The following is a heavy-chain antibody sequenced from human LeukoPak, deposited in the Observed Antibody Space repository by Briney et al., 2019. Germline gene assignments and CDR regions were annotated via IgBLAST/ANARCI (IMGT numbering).Heavy chain of an antibody. CDR3: ARDRRRYCSGGSCYSGYYYYIDV. Sequence: SETLSLTCTVSGGSISSYCWSWIRQPPGKGLEWVGYIYYSGSTNYNPSLKSRVTISVDTSKDQFSLKLSSVTAADTAVYYCARDRRRYCSGGSCYSGYYYYIDVWGKGTTVTVSS. CDR1: GGSISSYC. D-gene: IGHD2-15*01. V-gene: IGHV4-59*01. CDR2: IYYSGST. J-gene: IGHJ6*03.